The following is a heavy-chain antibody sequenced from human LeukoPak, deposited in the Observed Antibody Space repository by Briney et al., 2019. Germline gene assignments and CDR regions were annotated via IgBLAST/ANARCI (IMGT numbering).Heavy chain of an antibody. V-gene: IGHV1-18*01. CDR2: ISAYNGNT. Sequence: GASVKVSCKASGYTFTSYGISWVRQAPGQGLEWMGWISAYNGNTNYAQKLQGRVTMTTDTSTSTAYMELRSLRSDDTAVYYCARGYYGSGSYYNGAYNWFDPWGQGTLVTVSS. CDR3: ARGYYGSGSYYNGAYNWFDP. J-gene: IGHJ5*02. CDR1: GYTFTSYG. D-gene: IGHD3-10*01.